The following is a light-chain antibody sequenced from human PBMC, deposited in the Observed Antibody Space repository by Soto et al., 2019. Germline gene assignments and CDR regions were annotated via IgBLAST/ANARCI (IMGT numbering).Light chain of an antibody. CDR3: QQRSNWPIT. CDR2: GAS. V-gene: IGKV3D-20*02. CDR1: QSVSSSY. Sequence: EIVLTQSPGTLSLSPGERATLSCRASQSVSSSYLAWYQQKPGQAPRLLIYGASSRATGIPDRFSGSGSGTDFTLTICRLEPEDFAVYYCQQRSNWPITFGQGTRLEIK. J-gene: IGKJ5*01.